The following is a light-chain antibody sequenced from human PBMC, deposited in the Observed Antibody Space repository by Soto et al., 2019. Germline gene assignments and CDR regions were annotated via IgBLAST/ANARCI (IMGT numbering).Light chain of an antibody. V-gene: IGLV2-14*01. Sequence: QSVLTQRASVSGSPGQSITISCTGTSSDVGGYNYVSWYQQHPGKAPKLMIYDVSNRPSGVSNRFSGSKSGNTASLTISGLQAEDEADYYCSSYTSSSVWVFGGGTKLTVL. CDR2: DVS. CDR3: SSYTSSSVWV. J-gene: IGLJ3*02. CDR1: SSDVGGYNY.